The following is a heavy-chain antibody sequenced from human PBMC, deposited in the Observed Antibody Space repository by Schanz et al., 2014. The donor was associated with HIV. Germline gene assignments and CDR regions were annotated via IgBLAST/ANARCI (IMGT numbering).Heavy chain of an antibody. Sequence: QELLVESGGGVVQPGRSLRLSCAASTFTFNNYDMGWVRQAPGKGLECVAVISYDGSNEYYADSVKGRFTISRDNSKNTLYLQMNSLRGEDTAVYYCATAAVTDYSDNWGQGTLVTVSS. CDR3: ATAAVTDYSDN. J-gene: IGHJ4*02. D-gene: IGHD4-17*01. CDR1: TFTFNNYD. V-gene: IGHV3-30*03. CDR2: ISYDGSNE.